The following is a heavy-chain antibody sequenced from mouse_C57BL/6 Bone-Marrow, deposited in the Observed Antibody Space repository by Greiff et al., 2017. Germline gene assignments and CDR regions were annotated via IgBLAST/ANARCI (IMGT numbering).Heavy chain of an antibody. V-gene: IGHV1-26*01. CDR1: GYTFTDYY. J-gene: IGHJ2*01. D-gene: IGHD2-3*01. Sequence: EVQLQPSGPELVKPGASVKISCKASGYTFTDYYMNWVKQSHGKSLEWIGDINPNNGGTSYNQKFKGKATLTVDKSSSTAYMELRSLTSEDSAVYYCARAPDGYYYFDYWGQGTTLTVSS. CDR3: ARAPDGYYYFDY. CDR2: INPNNGGT.